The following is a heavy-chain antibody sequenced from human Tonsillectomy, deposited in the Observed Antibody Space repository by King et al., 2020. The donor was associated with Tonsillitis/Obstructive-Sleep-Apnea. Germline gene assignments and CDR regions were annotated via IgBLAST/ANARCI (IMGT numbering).Heavy chain of an antibody. Sequence: VQLVESGGGLVQPGGSLRLSCAVSGSTFSSYAMSWVRQSPGQGLEWVSGSSGSGGRTYIADSVKGRFTISRDNSKNTLYLQMNCLRAEDTAVYYCAKGGGPELFTLDYWGQGTLVTVSS. CDR3: AKGGGPELFTLDY. CDR2: SSGSGGRT. V-gene: IGHV3-23*04. J-gene: IGHJ4*02. D-gene: IGHD1-26*01. CDR1: GSTFSSYA.